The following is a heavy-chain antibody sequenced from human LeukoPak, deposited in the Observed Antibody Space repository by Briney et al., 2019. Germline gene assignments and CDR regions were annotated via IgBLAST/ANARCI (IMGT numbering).Heavy chain of an antibody. Sequence: SETLSLTCTVSGGSIRSYYWSWIRQPPGRGLEGIGYIYNTGEVTDYSPSLKSRVTMSVDTSKNQFSLPLYSVTTADTAVYYWARMGDIAGASANVDFWGQETLAIVSS. CDR2: IYNTGEVT. CDR1: GGSIRSYY. CDR3: ARMGDIAGASANVDF. D-gene: IGHD3-16*01. V-gene: IGHV4-59*01. J-gene: IGHJ4*02.